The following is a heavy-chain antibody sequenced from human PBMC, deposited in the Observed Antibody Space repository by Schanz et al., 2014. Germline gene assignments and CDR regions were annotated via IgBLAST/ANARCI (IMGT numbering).Heavy chain of an antibody. V-gene: IGHV1-69*08. Sequence: QVQLVQSEAEVKKPGSSVKVSCKASGGTFSSYTINWVRQAPGQGLEWMGRIIPILGIANYAQKFQGRVTMTRDTSTSTVYMDLRSLRSDDTAVYYCARDQSPYTNSSDVRYFDYWGQGSLVTVSS. CDR2: IIPILGIA. CDR1: GGTFSSYT. CDR3: ARDQSPYTNSSDVRYFDY. D-gene: IGHD6-6*01. J-gene: IGHJ4*02.